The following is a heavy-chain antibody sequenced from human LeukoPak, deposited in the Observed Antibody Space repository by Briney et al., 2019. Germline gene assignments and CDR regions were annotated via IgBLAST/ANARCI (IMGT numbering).Heavy chain of an antibody. D-gene: IGHD6-19*01. CDR1: GFTFSSYE. Sequence: GGSLRLSCAASGFTFSSYEMNWVRQAPGKGLEWVSYISSSGSSIYYADSVKGRFTISRDNAKNSLYLQMSSLRAEDTAVYYCARDSSGWYHWLDPWGQGTLVTVSS. CDR3: ARDSSGWYHWLDP. CDR2: ISSSGSSI. V-gene: IGHV3-48*03. J-gene: IGHJ5*02.